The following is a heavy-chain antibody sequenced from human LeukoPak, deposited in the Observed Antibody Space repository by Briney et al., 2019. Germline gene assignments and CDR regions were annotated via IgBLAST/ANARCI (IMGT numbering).Heavy chain of an antibody. CDR1: GFTFSSYW. J-gene: IGHJ6*03. Sequence: GGSLRLSCAASGFTFSSYWMHWVRQAPGKGLVWVSRINSDGSSTSYADSVKGRFTTSRDNAKNTLYLQMNSLRAEDTAVYYCARDSGPYGDYPPMDVWGKGTTVTVSS. CDR2: INSDGSST. D-gene: IGHD4-17*01. V-gene: IGHV3-74*01. CDR3: ARDSGPYGDYPPMDV.